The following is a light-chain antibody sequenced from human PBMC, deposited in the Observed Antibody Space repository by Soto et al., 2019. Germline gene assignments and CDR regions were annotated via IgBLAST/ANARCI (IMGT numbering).Light chain of an antibody. CDR1: SSDVDGYNY. V-gene: IGLV2-14*01. CDR2: DVS. CDR3: CSYTTSNTRQIV. Sequence: QLVLTQPASVSGSPGQSITISCTGTSSDVDGYNYVSWYQQHPGKAPKFMIYDVSNRPSGVSNRFSGSKSGNTASLTISGLQAEDEADYYCCSYTTSNTRQIVFGTGTKLTVL. J-gene: IGLJ1*01.